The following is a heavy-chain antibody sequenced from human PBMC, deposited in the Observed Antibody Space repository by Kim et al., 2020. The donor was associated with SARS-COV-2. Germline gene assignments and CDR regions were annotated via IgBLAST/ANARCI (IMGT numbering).Heavy chain of an antibody. CDR1: GYTFTSYG. J-gene: IGHJ3*02. V-gene: IGHV1-18*01. CDR2: ISAYNGNT. CDR3: ASPHYDILTGYYRDAFDI. D-gene: IGHD3-9*01. Sequence: ASVKVSCKASGYTFTSYGISWVRQAPGQGLEWMGWISAYNGNTNYAQKLQGRVTMTTDTSTSTAYMELRSLRSDDTAVYYCASPHYDILTGYYRDAFDIWGQGTMVTVSS.